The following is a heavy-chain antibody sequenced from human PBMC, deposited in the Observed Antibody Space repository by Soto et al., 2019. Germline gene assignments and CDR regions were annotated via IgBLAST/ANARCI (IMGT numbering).Heavy chain of an antibody. CDR3: AKDRRSTSCYAFAF. CDR1: GFTFCSYA. J-gene: IGHJ4*02. V-gene: IGHV3-23*01. CDR2: IGGSSGST. D-gene: IGHD2-2*01. Sequence: HPGGSLRLSCAASGFTFCSYAMSWVRQAPGKGLEWVSAIGGSSGSTGYADSVKGRFTISRDNSKNTLFLQMNSLRAEDTAVYYSAKDRRSTSCYAFAFWGQGTLVTVFS.